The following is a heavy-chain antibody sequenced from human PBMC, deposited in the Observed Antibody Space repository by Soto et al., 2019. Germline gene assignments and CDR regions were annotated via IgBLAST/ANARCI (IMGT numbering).Heavy chain of an antibody. CDR1: GFTFGDYA. V-gene: IGHV3-49*03. CDR3: TRVRRSPARAVAGSFDY. Sequence: GGSLRLSCTASGFTFGDYAMSWFRQAPGKGLEWVGFIRSKAYGGTTEYAASVKGRFTISRDDSKSIAYPQTNSLKTEDTAVYYCTRVRRSPARAVAGSFDYWGQGTLVTVSS. D-gene: IGHD6-19*01. CDR2: IRSKAYGGTT. J-gene: IGHJ4*02.